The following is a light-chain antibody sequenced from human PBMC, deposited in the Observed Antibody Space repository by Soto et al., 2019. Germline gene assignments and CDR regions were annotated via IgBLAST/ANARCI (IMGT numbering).Light chain of an antibody. CDR3: QQYNHWPRMLS. V-gene: IGKV3-15*01. J-gene: IGKJ4*01. Sequence: EIVLTQSPATLYVSPGERATLSSRASQSLSSNVAWYQQRPRQAPRLLIFDTSSRASDVPARFSGGGSGTEFTLTIASLQSEDFATYYCQQYNHWPRMLSFGGGTKVDIK. CDR2: DTS. CDR1: QSLSSN.